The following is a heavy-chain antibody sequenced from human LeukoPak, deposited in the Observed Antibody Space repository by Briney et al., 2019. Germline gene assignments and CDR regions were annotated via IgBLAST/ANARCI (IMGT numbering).Heavy chain of an antibody. V-gene: IGHV3-23*01. D-gene: IGHD3-22*01. J-gene: IGHJ4*02. Sequence: HPGGSLRLSCAASGFTFSSYAMSWVRQAPGKGLEWVSAISGSGGSTYYADSVKGRFTISRDNSKNTLYLQMNSLRAEGTAVYYCAKASGGKYYDSSGSDVLRPPIDYWGQGTLVTVSS. CDR2: ISGSGGST. CDR1: GFTFSSYA. CDR3: AKASGGKYYDSSGSDVLRPPIDY.